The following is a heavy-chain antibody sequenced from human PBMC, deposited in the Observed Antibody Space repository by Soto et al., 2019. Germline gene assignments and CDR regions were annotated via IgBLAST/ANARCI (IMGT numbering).Heavy chain of an antibody. CDR2: IKQDGSEK. D-gene: IGHD1-26*01. J-gene: IGHJ4*02. CDR3: ARVFPYRVRPLDY. V-gene: IGHV3-7*03. Sequence: HPGGSLRLSCAASGFTFSSYWMSWVRQAPGKGLEWVANIKQDGSEKYYVDSVKGRFTISRDNAKNSLYLQMNSLRAEDTAVYYCARVFPYRVRPLDYWGQGTLVTVSS. CDR1: GFTFSSYW.